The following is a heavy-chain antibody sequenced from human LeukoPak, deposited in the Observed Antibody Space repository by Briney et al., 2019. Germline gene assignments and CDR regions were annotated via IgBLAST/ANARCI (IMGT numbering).Heavy chain of an antibody. D-gene: IGHD3-10*01. V-gene: IGHV3-30*02. J-gene: IGHJ6*02. CDR3: AKGDFGEKYYYGMDV. Sequence: GGSLRLSCAASGFTFSGYAMNWVRQAPGKGLEWVAFIRYDGSNAYYADSVKGRFTISRDNSKNTLYLQMNSLRAEDTAVYYCAKGDFGEKYYYGMDVWGQGTTVTVSS. CDR2: IRYDGSNA. CDR1: GFTFSGYA.